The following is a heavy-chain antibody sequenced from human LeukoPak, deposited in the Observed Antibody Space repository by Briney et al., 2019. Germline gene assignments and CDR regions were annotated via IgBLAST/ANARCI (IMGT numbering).Heavy chain of an antibody. CDR2: IIPILGIA. CDR3: ARINTAMAEFDY. D-gene: IGHD5-18*01. CDR1: GGTFSSYA. J-gene: IGHJ4*02. Sequence: GSSVTVSCKASGGTFSSYAISWVRQAPGQGLEWMGRIIPILGIANYAQKFQGRVTITADKSTSTAYMELSSLRSEDTAVYYCARINTAMAEFDYWGQGTLVTVSS. V-gene: IGHV1-69*04.